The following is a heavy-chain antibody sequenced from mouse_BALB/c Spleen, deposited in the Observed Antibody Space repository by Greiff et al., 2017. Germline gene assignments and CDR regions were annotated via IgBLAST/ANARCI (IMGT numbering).Heavy chain of an antibody. J-gene: IGHJ4*01. CDR1: GYTFSSYW. Sequence: VKLVESGAELMKPGASVKISCKATGYTFSSYWIEWVKQRPGHGLEWIGEILPGSGSTNYNEKFKGKATFTADTSSNTAYMQLSSLTSEDSAVYYCARKPYAMDYWGQGTSVTVSS. CDR3: ARKPYAMDY. V-gene: IGHV1-9*01. CDR2: ILPGSGST. D-gene: IGHD6-1*01.